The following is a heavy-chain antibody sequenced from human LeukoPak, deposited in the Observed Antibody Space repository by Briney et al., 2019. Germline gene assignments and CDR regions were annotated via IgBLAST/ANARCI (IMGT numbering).Heavy chain of an antibody. CDR2: ISSGGTYE. J-gene: IGHJ4*02. CDR3: ARDERGYYDSSGYFGAIDY. Sequence: GKSLRLSCAASGFTFSNYAMHWVRQAPGKGLEWVSLISSGGTYEYYADSVKGRFTISRDNSKNTLYLQLNSLRAEGTAVYYCARDERGYYDSSGYFGAIDYWGQGSLVTVSS. D-gene: IGHD3-22*01. CDR1: GFTFSNYA. V-gene: IGHV3-30*01.